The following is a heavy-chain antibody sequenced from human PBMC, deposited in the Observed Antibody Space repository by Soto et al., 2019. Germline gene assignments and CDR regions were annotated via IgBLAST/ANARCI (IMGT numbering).Heavy chain of an antibody. CDR3: TTDISPSSVDL. CDR2: IKSQTDGRTT. V-gene: IGHV3-15*01. Sequence: GGCLRLSWAASGFTFSNAWMRWVRQAPGKGLEWVGPIKSQTDGRTTDYAASVKGRFTISSDDSKNTLYLQMNSLNTEDTAVYYCTTDISPSSVDLWGQGPLVPVSS. J-gene: IGHJ5*02. CDR1: GFTFSNAW.